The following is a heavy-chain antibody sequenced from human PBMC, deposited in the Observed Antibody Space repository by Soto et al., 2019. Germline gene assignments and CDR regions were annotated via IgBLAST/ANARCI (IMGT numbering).Heavy chain of an antibody. Sequence: SEPLSLTSAVDGGSFNGFYWSWIRQPPGKGLEWIGEINHIGITHYNPSVKSRVSISVDTSETKLSLKLASVTAADTAVYYCTRGYGENWPTPHYWGQGTLVTVSS. D-gene: IGHD5-12*01. CDR1: GGSFNGFY. CDR2: INHIGIT. CDR3: TRGYGENWPTPHY. J-gene: IGHJ4*02. V-gene: IGHV4-34*06.